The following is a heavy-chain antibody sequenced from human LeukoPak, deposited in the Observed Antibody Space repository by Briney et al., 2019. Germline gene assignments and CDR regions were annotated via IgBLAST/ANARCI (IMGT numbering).Heavy chain of an antibody. V-gene: IGHV3-30*02. CDR3: AKDRLAHCSGANCSVDY. J-gene: IGHJ4*02. Sequence: SGGSLRLSCAASGITLSNYGMHWARQAPGKGLEWVAFIRYDESNHYYTDSVKGRFTISRDKSKKTLHLQMNSLTADDTAVYYCAKDRLAHCSGANCSVDYWGQGTLVMVSS. CDR2: IRYDESNH. CDR1: GITLSNYG. D-gene: IGHD2-15*01.